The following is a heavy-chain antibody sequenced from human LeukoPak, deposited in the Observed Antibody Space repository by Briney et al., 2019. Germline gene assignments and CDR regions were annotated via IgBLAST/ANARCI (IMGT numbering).Heavy chain of an antibody. J-gene: IGHJ6*03. V-gene: IGHV3-21*01. D-gene: IGHD1-1*01. Sequence: GGSLRLSCAASGFTFSFYSMNWVRQAPGKGLEWVSSITTSSSYIYYADSVKGRFTISRDNAKNSLYLQMNSLRAEDTAVYYCARDGGTTTPPSYYYYYYMDVWGKGTTVTVSS. CDR3: ARDGGTTTPPSYYYYYYMDV. CDR1: GFTFSFYS. CDR2: ITTSSSYI.